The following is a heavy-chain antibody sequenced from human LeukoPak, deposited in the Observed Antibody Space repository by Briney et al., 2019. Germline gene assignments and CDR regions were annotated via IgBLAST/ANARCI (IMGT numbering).Heavy chain of an antibody. J-gene: IGHJ6*03. Sequence: GRSLRLSCAASGFTFSSYAMHWVCQAPGKGLEWVAVISYDGSNKYYADSVKGRFTISRDNSKNTLYLQMNSLRTEDTAVYYCATDPPGESYHYNYMDVWGRGTTVTVSS. CDR1: GFTFSSYA. CDR2: ISYDGSNK. D-gene: IGHD7-27*01. V-gene: IGHV3-30-3*01. CDR3: ATDPPGESYHYNYMDV.